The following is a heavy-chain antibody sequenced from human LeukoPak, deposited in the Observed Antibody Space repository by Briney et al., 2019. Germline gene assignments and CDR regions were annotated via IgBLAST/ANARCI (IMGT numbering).Heavy chain of an antibody. V-gene: IGHV1-8*01. J-gene: IGHJ4*02. Sequence: ASVKVSCKASGYTFTSYDINWVRQATGQGLEWMGWMNPNSGNTGYAQKFQGRVTMTRNTSISTAYMELSSLRSEDTAVYYCASGVYYGSGSYHYYFDYWGQGTLVTVSS. D-gene: IGHD3-10*01. CDR1: GYTFTSYD. CDR2: MNPNSGNT. CDR3: ASGVYYGSGSYHYYFDY.